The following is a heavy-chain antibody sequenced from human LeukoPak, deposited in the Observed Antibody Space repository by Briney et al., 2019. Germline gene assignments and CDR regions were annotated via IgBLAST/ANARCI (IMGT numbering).Heavy chain of an antibody. V-gene: IGHV1-18*01. CDR2: ISAYNGNT. D-gene: IGHD3-22*01. Sequence: ASVKVSCKASGYTFTSYGISWVRQAPGQGLEWMGWISAYNGNTNYAQKLQGRVTMTTDTSTSTAYMELRSLRSDDTAVYYCARDRVARNSGYYYATVFDAFDIWGQGTMVTVSS. J-gene: IGHJ3*02. CDR1: GYTFTSYG. CDR3: ARDRVARNSGYYYATVFDAFDI.